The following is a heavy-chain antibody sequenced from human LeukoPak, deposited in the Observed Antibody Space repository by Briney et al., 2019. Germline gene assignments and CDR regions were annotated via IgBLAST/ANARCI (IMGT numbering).Heavy chain of an antibody. CDR3: ARVNSRGYYDSSGSHSAFDI. CDR2: ISSSSSYI. D-gene: IGHD3-22*01. V-gene: IGHV3-21*01. CDR1: GFTFSSYS. Sequence: GGSLRLSCAASGFTFSSYSMNWVRQAPGKGLEWVSSISSSSSYIYYADSVKGRFTISRDNAKNSLYLQMNSLRAEDTAVYYCARVNSRGYYDSSGSHSAFDIWGQGTMVTVSS. J-gene: IGHJ3*02.